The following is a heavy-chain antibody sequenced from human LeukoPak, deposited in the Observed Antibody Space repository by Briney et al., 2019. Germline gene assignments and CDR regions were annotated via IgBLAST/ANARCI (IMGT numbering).Heavy chain of an antibody. CDR3: ARGNDSSGLDY. V-gene: IGHV3-30-3*01. D-gene: IGHD3-22*01. CDR1: GFTFSSYA. CDR2: ISYDGSNK. J-gene: IGHJ4*02. Sequence: GGSLRLSCAASGFTFSSYAMHWVRQAPGKGLEWVAVISYDGSNKYYADSVKGRFTISRDNSKNTLHLQMNSLRAEDTAVYYCARGNDSSGLDYWGQGTLVTVSS.